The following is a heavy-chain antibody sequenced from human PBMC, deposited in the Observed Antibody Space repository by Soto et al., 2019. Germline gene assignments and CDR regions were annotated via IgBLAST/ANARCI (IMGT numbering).Heavy chain of an antibody. CDR1: GGTFSSYA. CDR3: ARVRNKVPTSGPFDP. Sequence: SVKVSCKASGGTFSSYAISWVRQAPGQGLEWMGGIIPIFGTANYAQKFQGRVTITADESTSTAYMELSSLRSEDTAVYYCARVRNKVPTSGPFDPFGQGTLVAVSS. J-gene: IGHJ5*02. V-gene: IGHV1-69*13. CDR2: IIPIFGTA. D-gene: IGHD5-12*01.